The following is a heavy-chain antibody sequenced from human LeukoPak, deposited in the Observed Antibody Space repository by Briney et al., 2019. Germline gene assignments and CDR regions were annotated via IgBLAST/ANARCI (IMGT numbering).Heavy chain of an antibody. D-gene: IGHD2-2*01. J-gene: IGHJ5*02. CDR2: IIPIFGTA. CDR1: GGTFSSYA. CDR3: ARESRYCSSTSCYLHNWFDP. V-gene: IGHV1-69*05. Sequence: SVKVSCKASGGTFSSYAISWVRQAPGQGLEWMGGIIPIFGTANYAQKFQSRVTITTDESTSTAYMELSSLRSEDTAVYYCARESRYCSSTSCYLHNWFDPWGQGTLVTVSS.